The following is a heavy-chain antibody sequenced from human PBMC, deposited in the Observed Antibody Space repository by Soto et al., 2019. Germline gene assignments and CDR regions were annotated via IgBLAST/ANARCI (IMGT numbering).Heavy chain of an antibody. Sequence: QVQLVQSGAEVKRPGASVKVSCEASGYTFTTYDINWVRQASGQGLEWMGCVNPSSGNTVYAQKFHGRDTMTRDTSISTAYMELSSLKSDDTAIYYCARASMYIWNDHWGQGTLVTVSS. CDR1: GYTFTTYD. D-gene: IGHD1-20*01. CDR2: VNPSSGNT. J-gene: IGHJ5*02. V-gene: IGHV1-8*02. CDR3: ARASMYIWNDH.